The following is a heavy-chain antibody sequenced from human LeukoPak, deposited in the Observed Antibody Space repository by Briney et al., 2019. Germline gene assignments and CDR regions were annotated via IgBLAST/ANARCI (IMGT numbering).Heavy chain of an antibody. CDR1: GFTFSDYA. Sequence: GGSLRLSCAASGFTFSDYAMTWVRQAPGKGLEWVSDINYTGGTTNYADSVKGRFTISRDNSRNTLYLQMNSLRAEDTAVYFCARGYNSRAATTDCCPLDYWGQGTLVTVSS. CDR3: ARGYNSRAATTDCCPLDY. CDR2: INYTGGTT. V-gene: IGHV3-23*01. J-gene: IGHJ4*02. D-gene: IGHD1-26*01.